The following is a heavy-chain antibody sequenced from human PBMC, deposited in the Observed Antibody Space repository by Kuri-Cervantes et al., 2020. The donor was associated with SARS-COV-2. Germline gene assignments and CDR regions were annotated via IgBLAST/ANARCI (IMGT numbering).Heavy chain of an antibody. CDR2: ISAYNGNT. J-gene: IGHJ2*01. CDR1: GYTFTSYG. Sequence: ASVKVSCKASGYTFTSYGISWVRQAPGQGLEWMGWISAYNGNTNYAQKLQGRVTMTTDTSTSTAYMELRSLRSDDTAVYYCARGGYDFWSGYAYWYFGLWGRGTLVTVSS. CDR3: ARGGYDFWSGYAYWYFGL. D-gene: IGHD3-3*01. V-gene: IGHV1-18*01.